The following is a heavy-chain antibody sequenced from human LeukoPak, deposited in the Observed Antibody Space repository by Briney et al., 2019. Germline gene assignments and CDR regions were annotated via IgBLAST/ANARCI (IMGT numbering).Heavy chain of an antibody. CDR1: GYTFTGYY. CDR3: ARDHEGAVAATGY. D-gene: IGHD6-19*01. CDR2: INPNSGGT. V-gene: IGHV1-2*02. J-gene: IGHJ4*02. Sequence: ASVKVSCKASGYTFTGYYMHWVRQAPGQGLEWMGWINPNSGGTNYAQKFQGRVTMTRDTSISTAYMELSRLRSDDTAVYYCARDHEGAVAATGYWGQGTLVTVSS.